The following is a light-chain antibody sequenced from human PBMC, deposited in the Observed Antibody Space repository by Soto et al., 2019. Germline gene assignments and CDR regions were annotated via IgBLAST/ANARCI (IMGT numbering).Light chain of an antibody. CDR2: EVT. CDR3: ASNTPTWV. Sequence: QSALTQPASVSGSPGQTISISCIGTSGNIGGQNSVSWYQQYPGKAPKLIIYEVTKRPSGISNRFSGSKSANTASLTISGLQADDEAAYYCASNTPTWVFGGGTQLPS. V-gene: IGLV2-14*03. CDR1: SGNIGGQNS. J-gene: IGLJ3*02.